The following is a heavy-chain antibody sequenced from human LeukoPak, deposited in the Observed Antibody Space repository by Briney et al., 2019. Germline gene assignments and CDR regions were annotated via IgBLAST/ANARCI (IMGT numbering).Heavy chain of an antibody. Sequence: PGGSLRLSCAASGFTFRTYSMNWVRRAPGKGLEWVSSITGSSNFMSYADSVKGRFTISRDNARNSLYLQMNSLRAEDTAVYYCAGDFSLSRSSDYWGQGTLVTVSS. D-gene: IGHD2-15*01. J-gene: IGHJ4*02. V-gene: IGHV3-21*01. CDR3: AGDFSLSRSSDY. CDR1: GFTFRTYS. CDR2: ITGSSNFM.